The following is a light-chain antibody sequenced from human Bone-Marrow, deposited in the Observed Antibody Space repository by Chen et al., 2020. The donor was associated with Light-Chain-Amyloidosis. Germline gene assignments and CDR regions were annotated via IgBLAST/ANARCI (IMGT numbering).Light chain of an antibody. J-gene: IGKJ4*01. V-gene: IGKV3-20*01. CDR3: QQYGTSPLP. Sequence: EIVLTQSPGTLSLSPGEGANLSCRASQTISSNYLTWYQQKFGQAPRLLIYGSSSRATGIPDRFTGSGSRTDFSLTINRLEPEDFAMYYCQQYGTSPLPFRGWTKVEIK. CDR2: GSS. CDR1: QTISSNY.